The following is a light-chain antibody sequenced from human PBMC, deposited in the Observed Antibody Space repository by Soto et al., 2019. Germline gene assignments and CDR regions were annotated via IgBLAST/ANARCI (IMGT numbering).Light chain of an antibody. CDR3: SSYAGSNNLV. CDR1: XXXVGVYNY. J-gene: IGLJ2*01. CDR2: EVS. Sequence: QSALTQPPSASGSPGQSXTXXXXXXXXXVGVYNYVSWYQQHPGKAPKLMIYEVSKRPSGVPDRFSGSKSGNTASLTVSGLQAEDEADYYCSSYAGSNNLVFGGGTKLTVL. V-gene: IGLV2-8*01.